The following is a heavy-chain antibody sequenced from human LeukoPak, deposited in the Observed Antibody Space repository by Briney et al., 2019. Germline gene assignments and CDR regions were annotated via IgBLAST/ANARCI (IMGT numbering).Heavy chain of an antibody. CDR1: GFTFDDYA. V-gene: IGHV3-9*01. Sequence: GRSLRLSCAASGFTFDDYAMHWVRQAPGKGQEWVSGISWNSGSIGYADSVKGRFTISRDNAKNSLYLQMNSLGAEDTALYYCAKSHGWELDTEYFQHWGQGTLVTVSS. J-gene: IGHJ1*01. D-gene: IGHD1-26*01. CDR2: ISWNSGSI. CDR3: AKSHGWELDTEYFQH.